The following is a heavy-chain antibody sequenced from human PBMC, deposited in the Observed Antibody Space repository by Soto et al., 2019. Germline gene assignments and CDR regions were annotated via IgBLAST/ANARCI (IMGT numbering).Heavy chain of an antibody. D-gene: IGHD3-10*01. CDR1: GFTLSSFA. J-gene: IGHJ4*02. CDR3: AKSSSGLRDYFDS. CDR2: TSYDGLNT. V-gene: IGHV3-30-3*02. Sequence: PGGSLRLSCAASGFTLSSFAMHWVRQAPGKGLEWVATTSYDGLNTFYGESVRGRFSISRDTSKNTLFLQTDSLKTEDTAVYFCAKSSSGLRDYFDSWGRGTLVTVSS.